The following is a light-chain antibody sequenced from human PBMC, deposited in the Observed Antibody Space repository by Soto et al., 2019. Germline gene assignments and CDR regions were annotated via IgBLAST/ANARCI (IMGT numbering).Light chain of an antibody. CDR2: YDS. J-gene: IGLJ2*01. Sequence: ELTQPPSVSVAPGKTARITCGGNNIGSKSVHWYQQKPGQAPVLVIYYDSDRPSGIPERFSGSNSGNTATLTISRVEAGDEADYYCQVWDSSSDHPGVFGGGTKLTVL. CDR3: QVWDSSSDHPGV. V-gene: IGLV3-21*04. CDR1: NIGSKS.